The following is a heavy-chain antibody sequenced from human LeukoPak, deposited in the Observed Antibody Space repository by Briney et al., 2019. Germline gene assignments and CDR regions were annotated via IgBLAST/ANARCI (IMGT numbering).Heavy chain of an antibody. CDR1: GYTFTSYA. CDR2: INTNTGNP. J-gene: IGHJ4*02. Sequence: GASVKVSCKASGYTFTSYAMNWVRQAPGQGLEWMGWINTNTGNPTYAQGFTGRFVFSLDTSVSTAYLQISSLKAEDTAVYYCARDLQWLVSTWFDYWGQGTLVTVSS. CDR3: ARDLQWLVSTWFDY. D-gene: IGHD6-19*01. V-gene: IGHV7-4-1*02.